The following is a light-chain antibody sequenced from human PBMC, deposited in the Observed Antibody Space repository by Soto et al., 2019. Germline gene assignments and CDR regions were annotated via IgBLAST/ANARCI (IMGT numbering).Light chain of an antibody. CDR3: QQRSSWPPYT. CDR1: ESVSSN. Sequence: EIVMTQSPATLSVSPGERATLSCRASESVSSNVAWYQQKPGQAPRLLIYGASTGATGIADRFSGSGSGTEFTLTISSLEPEDFAVYYCQQRSSWPPYTFGQGTKVDIK. J-gene: IGKJ2*01. V-gene: IGKV3-15*01. CDR2: GAS.